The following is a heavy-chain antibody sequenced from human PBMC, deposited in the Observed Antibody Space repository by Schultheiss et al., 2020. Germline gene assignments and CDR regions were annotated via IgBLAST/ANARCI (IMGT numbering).Heavy chain of an antibody. J-gene: IGHJ5*02. CDR1: GYTFTSYY. D-gene: IGHD2-2*01. CDR2: INPNSGGT. CDR3: ARGSRRIVVVPADHMSVAWFDP. Sequence: ASVKVSCKASGYTFTSYYMHWVRQAPGQGLEWMGWINPNSGGTNYAQKFQGRVTMTRDTSISTAYMELSRLRSDDTAVYYCARGSRRIVVVPADHMSVAWFDPWGQGTLVTVSS. V-gene: IGHV1-2*02.